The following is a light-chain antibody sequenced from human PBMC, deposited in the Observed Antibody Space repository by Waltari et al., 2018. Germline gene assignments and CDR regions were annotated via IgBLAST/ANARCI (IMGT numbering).Light chain of an antibody. CDR1: NIETKS. CDR2: YDS. J-gene: IGLJ3*02. CDR3: QVWDSSSDHPWV. Sequence: SYVLTQPPSMSVPPGETASISCWGYNIETKSVHWYQQRPGQAPVLVMYYDSDRPSGIPERFSGSNTGDTATLTISRIEAGDEADYYCQVWDSSSDHPWVFGGGTKLTVL. V-gene: IGLV3-21*04.